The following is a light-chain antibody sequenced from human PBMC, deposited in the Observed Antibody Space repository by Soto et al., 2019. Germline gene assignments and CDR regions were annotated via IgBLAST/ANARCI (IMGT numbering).Light chain of an antibody. CDR2: QDS. CDR3: QAWDSSTRVV. Sequence: SYELTQPPSVSVSPGQTASITCSGDKLGDKYACWYQQKPGQSPVLVIYQDSKRPSGIPERFSGSNSGNTATLTISGTQAMDAAEYYCQAWDSSTRVVFGGGTKLTVL. J-gene: IGLJ2*01. V-gene: IGLV3-1*01. CDR1: KLGDKY.